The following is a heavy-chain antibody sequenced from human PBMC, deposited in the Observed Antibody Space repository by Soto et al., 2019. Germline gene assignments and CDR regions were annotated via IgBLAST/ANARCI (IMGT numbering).Heavy chain of an antibody. CDR1: GFTFSNYY. Sequence: QVQLVQSGAEVKKPGASVKVSCKTSGFTFSNYYIHWVRQAPGQGLEWMGIINPGSGTTNYAQKFQGRITVTWATSTSTVYMQLSSLTSDDTAVYYCARPTVYDFDYWGQGTLITVYS. CDR2: INPGSGTT. D-gene: IGHD2-8*01. V-gene: IGHV1-46*03. CDR3: ARPTVYDFDY. J-gene: IGHJ4*02.